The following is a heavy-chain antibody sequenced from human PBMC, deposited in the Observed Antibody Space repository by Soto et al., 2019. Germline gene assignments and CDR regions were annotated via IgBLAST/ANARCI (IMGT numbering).Heavy chain of an antibody. V-gene: IGHV4-61*01. J-gene: IGHJ6*03. CDR2: IYYSGST. Sequence: SETLSLTCTVSGGSVSSGSYYWSWIRQPPGKGLEWIGYIYYSGSTNYNPSLKSRVTISVDTSKNQFSLKLSSVTAADTAVYYCARHDTCSSTSCYDYYYYYYMDVWGKGTTVTVSS. CDR3: ARHDTCSSTSCYDYYYYYYMDV. D-gene: IGHD2-2*01. CDR1: GGSVSSGSYY.